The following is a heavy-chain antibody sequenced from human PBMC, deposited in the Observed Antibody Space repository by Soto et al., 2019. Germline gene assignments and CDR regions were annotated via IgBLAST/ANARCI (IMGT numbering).Heavy chain of an antibody. CDR2: IYHIGIT. V-gene: IGHV4-4*02. J-gene: IGHJ6*02. Sequence: QVQLQESGPGLVKPSGTLTLTCAVSGDSISSSYWWSWVHQSPGRGLEWIGEIYHIGITNYNPSLKRRVSISVDKSKNQFSLKLTYVTGAATAVYYCARDRGKATFYYHGMDVWGQGTTVTVSS. CDR3: ARDRGKATFYYHGMDV. CDR1: GDSISSSYW.